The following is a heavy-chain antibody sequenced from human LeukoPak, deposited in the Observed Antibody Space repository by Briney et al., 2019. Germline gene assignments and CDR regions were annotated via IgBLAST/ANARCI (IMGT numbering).Heavy chain of an antibody. Sequence: GGSLRLSCAASGFTFSSYAMSWVRQAPGKGLEWVSATSGSGGSTYYADSARGRSTIPRDNSKNTLYLQMNSLRAEDTAVYYCASSPVVPATPGRGYWGQGTLVTVSS. CDR1: GFTFSSYA. J-gene: IGHJ4*02. CDR2: TSGSGGST. D-gene: IGHD2-15*01. CDR3: ASSPVVPATPGRGY. V-gene: IGHV3-23*01.